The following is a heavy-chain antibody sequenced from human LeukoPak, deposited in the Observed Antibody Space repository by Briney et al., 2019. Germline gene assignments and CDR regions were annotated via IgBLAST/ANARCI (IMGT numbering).Heavy chain of an antibody. J-gene: IGHJ4*02. V-gene: IGHV4-4*09. Sequence: PSETLSLTCTVSGGSVSTKSWSWIRQPPGKGLEWIGYSYTSGRTSYNPSLRSRVTISVDTSKNQFSLKLNSVTAADTAVYYCSVAGSWGQGTLVTISS. CDR2: SYTSGRT. CDR3: SVAGS. CDR1: GGSVSTKS. D-gene: IGHD2-15*01.